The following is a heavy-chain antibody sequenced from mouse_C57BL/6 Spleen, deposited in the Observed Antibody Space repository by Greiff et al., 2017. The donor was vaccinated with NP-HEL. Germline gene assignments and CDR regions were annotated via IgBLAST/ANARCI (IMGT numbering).Heavy chain of an antibody. CDR2: IDPSDSYT. CDR3: ARLTGTPYARDY. Sequence: QVQLQQPGAELVRPGTSVKLSCKASGYTFTSYWMHWVKQRPGQGLEWIGVIDPSDSYTNYNQKFKGKATLTVDTSSSTAYMQLSSLTSEDSAVYYCARLTGTPYARDYWGQGTSVTVSS. J-gene: IGHJ4*01. V-gene: IGHV1-59*01. D-gene: IGHD4-1*01. CDR1: GYTFTSYW.